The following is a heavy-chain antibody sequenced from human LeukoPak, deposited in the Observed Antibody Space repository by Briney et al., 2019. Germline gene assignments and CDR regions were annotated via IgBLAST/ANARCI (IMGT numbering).Heavy chain of an antibody. D-gene: IGHD1/OR15-1a*01. CDR2: INFNRGDT. CDR3: ARETQRTVDDY. J-gene: IGHJ4*02. V-gene: IGHV1-2*02. Sequence: RASVKVSCKTSEYTFTGYYIHWVRQAPGQGLEWMGWINFNRGDTKYAQRYQGRVTLTRDTSMSTVYMELSTLTSDDTAVYYCARETQRTVDDYWGQGTLVTVSS. CDR1: EYTFTGYY.